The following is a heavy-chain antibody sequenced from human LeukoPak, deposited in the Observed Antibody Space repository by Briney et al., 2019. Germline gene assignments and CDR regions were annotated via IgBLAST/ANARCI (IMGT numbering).Heavy chain of an antibody. CDR2: IYYSGST. CDR3: ARVTRYSYAIDY. D-gene: IGHD5-18*01. Sequence: SETLSLTCTVSGGSISSSSYYWGWIRQPPGKGLEWIGSIYYSGSTYYNPSLKSRVTISVDTSKNQFSLKLSSVTAADTAVYYCARVTRYSYAIDYWGQGTLVTVSS. J-gene: IGHJ4*02. CDR1: GGSISSSSYY. V-gene: IGHV4-39*07.